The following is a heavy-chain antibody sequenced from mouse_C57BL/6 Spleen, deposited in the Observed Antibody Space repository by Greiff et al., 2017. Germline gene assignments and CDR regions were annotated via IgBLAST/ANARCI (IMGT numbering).Heavy chain of an antibody. D-gene: IGHD2-5*01. Sequence: EVKLMESGGGLVQPKGSLKLSCAASGFSFNTYAMNWVRQAPGKGLEWVARIRSKSNNYATYYADSVKDRFTISRDDSESMLYLQMNNLKTEDTAMYYCVRSNDYYAMDYWGQGTSVTVSS. CDR3: VRSNDYYAMDY. J-gene: IGHJ4*01. V-gene: IGHV10-1*01. CDR1: GFSFNTYA. CDR2: IRSKSNNYAT.